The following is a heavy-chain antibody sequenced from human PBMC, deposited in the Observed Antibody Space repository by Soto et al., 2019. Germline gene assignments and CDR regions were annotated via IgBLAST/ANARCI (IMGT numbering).Heavy chain of an antibody. CDR2: ISWNSGSI. CDR3: SFDVSSGIRAAPFSVPRLGS. J-gene: IGHJ1*01. CDR1: EFTFDGYA. D-gene: IGHD4-17*01. Sequence: GGALRLRWAASEFTFDGYAMQWARQGPRKGLERVSGISWNSGSIGYADSVKGRYTISRDNAKNSLYLQMNSLRAEDTASSHRSFDVSSGIRAAPFSVPRLGSRG. V-gene: IGHV3-9*01.